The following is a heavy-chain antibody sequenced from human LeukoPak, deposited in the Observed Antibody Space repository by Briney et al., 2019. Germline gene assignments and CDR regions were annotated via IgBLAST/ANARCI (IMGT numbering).Heavy chain of an antibody. D-gene: IGHD2-2*01. CDR1: GFTFSSYG. CDR3: AKLRVVPAAAFGY. CDR2: ISYDGSNK. Sequence: GRSLRLSCAASGFTFSSYGMHWVRQAPGKGLEWVAVISYDGSNKYYADSVKGRFTISRDNSKNTLYLQMNSLRAEDTAVYYCAKLRVVPAAAFGYWGQGTLVTVSS. V-gene: IGHV3-30*18. J-gene: IGHJ4*02.